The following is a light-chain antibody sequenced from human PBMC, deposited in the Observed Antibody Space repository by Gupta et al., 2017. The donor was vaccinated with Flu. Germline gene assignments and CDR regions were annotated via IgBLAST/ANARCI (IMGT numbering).Light chain of an antibody. CDR3: MQGSRWPWA. CDR2: QVS. J-gene: IGKJ1*01. CDR1: QSLVYSDGNTY. V-gene: IGKV2-30*01. Sequence: DVVMTQSPLSLPVTLGQPASISCRSSQSLVYSDGNTYLHSFQQRPGQSPRRLIYQVSHRESGVPDRFSGSGSGTDFTLKISRVEAEDVGVYYCMQGSRWPWAFGQGTKVEIK.